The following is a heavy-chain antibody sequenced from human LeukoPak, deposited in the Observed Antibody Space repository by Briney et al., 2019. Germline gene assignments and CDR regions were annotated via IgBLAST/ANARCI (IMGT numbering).Heavy chain of an antibody. V-gene: IGHV3-11*04. D-gene: IGHD3-22*01. J-gene: IGHJ4*02. CDR2: VSSSASTI. Sequence: GGSLRLSCAASGFTFGDYYMSWIRQAPGKGLDWVSYVSSSASTIYYADSVKGRFTISRDNAKNSLYLQMNSLRAEDTAVYYCASLSITMIVVSRPFDYWGQGTLVTVSS. CDR1: GFTFGDYY. CDR3: ASLSITMIVVSRPFDY.